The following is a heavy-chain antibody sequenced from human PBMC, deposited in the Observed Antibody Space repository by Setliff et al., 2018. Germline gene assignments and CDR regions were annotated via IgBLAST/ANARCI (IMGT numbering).Heavy chain of an antibody. J-gene: IGHJ5*02. D-gene: IGHD6-13*01. V-gene: IGHV1-46*01. CDR2: INPSGGST. CDR3: ARDRVAEGEGKQLVSEFEP. CDR1: GYTFTSYY. Sequence: GASVKVSCKASGYTFTSYYMHWVRQAPGQGLEWMGIINPSGGSTSYAQKFQGRVTMTRDTSTSTVYMELSSLRSEDTTVYYCARDRVAEGEGKQLVSEFEPWGQGTRVTVSS.